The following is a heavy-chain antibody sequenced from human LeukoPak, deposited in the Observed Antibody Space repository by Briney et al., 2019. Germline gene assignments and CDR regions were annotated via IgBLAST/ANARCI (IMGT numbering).Heavy chain of an antibody. J-gene: IGHJ4*02. CDR2: LYHGGST. D-gene: IGHD3-10*01. Sequence: GGSLRLSCAASGFTFSDFPMIWVRQAPGKGLEWVSILYHGGSTYYADSVKGRFSISRDTSKNTLYLQMNSLRVEDTAVYYCATRRFGELTYWGQGTLVTVSS. CDR1: GFTFSDFP. CDR3: ATRRFGELTY. V-gene: IGHV3-66*01.